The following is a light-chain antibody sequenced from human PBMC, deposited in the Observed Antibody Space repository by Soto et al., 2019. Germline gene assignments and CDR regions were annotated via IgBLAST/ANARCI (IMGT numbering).Light chain of an antibody. CDR3: QQSYSSPWT. J-gene: IGKJ1*01. CDR1: QSISSY. V-gene: IGKV1-39*01. Sequence: DIPLTHSPSFLSASVGDRVTITFRASQSISSYLNWYQQKPGRAPKILIYAASSLQSGVPSRFSGGGSGTDFTLTITSLQPEDFATYYCQQSYSSPWTFGQGTKVDIK. CDR2: AAS.